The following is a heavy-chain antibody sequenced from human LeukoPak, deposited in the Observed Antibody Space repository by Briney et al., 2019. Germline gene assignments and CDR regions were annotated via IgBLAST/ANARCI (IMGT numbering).Heavy chain of an antibody. J-gene: IGHJ3*02. Sequence: SETLSLICTVSGGSISIHYWTWIRQPPGKGLEWIGYISYIGSTNYNPSLKSRVTISIDTSKNEFSLKLTSVTAADTAVYYCARDLVTVTKGFDIWGQGTMVTVSS. CDR2: ISYIGST. CDR1: GGSISIHY. V-gene: IGHV4-59*11. D-gene: IGHD4-17*01. CDR3: ARDLVTVTKGFDI.